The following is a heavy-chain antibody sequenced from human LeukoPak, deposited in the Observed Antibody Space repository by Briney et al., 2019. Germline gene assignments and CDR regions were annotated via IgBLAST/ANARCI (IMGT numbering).Heavy chain of an antibody. J-gene: IGHJ4*02. Sequence: GGSLRLSCAASGFTFSSYSMNWVRQAPGKGLEWVSSISSSSSYIYYADSVKGRFTISRDNAKNSLYLQMNSLRAEDTAVYYCARDPVGYGDYEGGYWGQGTLVTVSS. V-gene: IGHV3-21*01. D-gene: IGHD4-17*01. CDR1: GFTFSSYS. CDR2: ISSSSSYI. CDR3: ARDPVGYGDYEGGY.